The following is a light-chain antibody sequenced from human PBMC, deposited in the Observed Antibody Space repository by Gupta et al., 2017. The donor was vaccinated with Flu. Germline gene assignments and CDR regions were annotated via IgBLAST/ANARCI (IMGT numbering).Light chain of an antibody. V-gene: IGLV2-8*01. CDR2: DVS. J-gene: IGLJ2*01. CDR1: SGDVGVDSF. CDR3: SSYAGTNNLV. Sequence: VTISCTGSSGDVGVDSFVSWYQQHPGTAPNLRIYDVSKRPSGVPVRFSGSRSGNTDSLTVSGLQAEDEADYYCSSYAGTNNLVFGGGTRLTVL.